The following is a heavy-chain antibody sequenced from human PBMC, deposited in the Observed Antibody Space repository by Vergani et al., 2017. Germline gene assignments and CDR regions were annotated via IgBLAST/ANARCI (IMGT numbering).Heavy chain of an antibody. CDR3: ARGALYSFYYFMDV. J-gene: IGHJ6*03. D-gene: IGHD3-10*02. CDR1: DFKFDQFG. Sequence: EVELLDSGGKVVRPGGSLRLSCVASDFKFDQFGMMWVRQSPGKGPEWVAGISYNGLDVGYSESVEGRFTISRDKSKNSLFLQMNNVRAEDTASYHCARGALYSFYYFMDVWGKGTTVKVSS. V-gene: IGHV3-20*01. CDR2: ISYNGLDV.